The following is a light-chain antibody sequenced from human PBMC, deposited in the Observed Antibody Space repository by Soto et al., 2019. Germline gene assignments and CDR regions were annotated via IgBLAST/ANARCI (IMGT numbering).Light chain of an antibody. J-gene: IGLJ1*01. CDR3: SSYTSSSTLLYV. CDR1: SSDVCGYHY. CDR2: DVS. Sequence: QSVLTQPASLSGSPGQSIPISCTGTSSDVCGYHYVSWYQQHPGKAPKLMIYDVSNRPSGVSNRFSGSKSGNTASLTISGLQAEDEADYYCSSYTSSSTLLYVFGTGTKV. V-gene: IGLV2-14*01.